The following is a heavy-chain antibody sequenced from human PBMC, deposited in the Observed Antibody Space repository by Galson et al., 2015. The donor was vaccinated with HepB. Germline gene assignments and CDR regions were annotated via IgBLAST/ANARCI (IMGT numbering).Heavy chain of an antibody. V-gene: IGHV3-49*04. CDR1: GFTFGDYA. D-gene: IGHD3-3*01. CDR2: IRSKAYGGTT. J-gene: IGHJ4*02. CDR3: TRVGIFGVVSGSYYFDY. Sequence: SLRLSCAASGFTFGDYAMSWVRQAPGKGLEWVGFIRSKAYGGTTEYAASVKGRFTISRDDSKSIAYLQMNSLKTEDTAVYYCTRVGIFGVVSGSYYFDYWGQGTLVTVSS.